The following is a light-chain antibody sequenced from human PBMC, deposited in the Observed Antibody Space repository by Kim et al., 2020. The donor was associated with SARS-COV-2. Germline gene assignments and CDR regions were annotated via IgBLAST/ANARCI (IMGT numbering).Light chain of an antibody. CDR3: QKYNGAPWT. CDR1: QGISKD. V-gene: IGKV1-27*01. CDR2: AAS. J-gene: IGKJ1*01. Sequence: SVGDTVTITCRASQGISKDLAWYQQKPGNAPKLLIFAASAWQSGVPTRFSGSGSGTDFTLTISSLQPEDVATYYCQKYNGAPWTFGQGTKVDIK.